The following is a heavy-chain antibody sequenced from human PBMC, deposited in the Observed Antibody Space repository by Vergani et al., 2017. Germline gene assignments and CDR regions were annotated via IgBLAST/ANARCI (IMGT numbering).Heavy chain of an antibody. CDR1: GGSVSSGSYY. J-gene: IGHJ6*03. Sequence: QVQLQESGPGLVKPSETLSLTCTVSGGSVSSGSYYWTWIRQPAGKGLEWVGYIHYSGSTNYNPSLKSRVTISVDTSKNQFSLKLRSVTAADTAVYYWARVAXRNIVVVPAAKKYYYMDVWGKGTTVTVSS. CDR2: IHYSGST. V-gene: IGHV4-61*10. CDR3: ARVAXRNIVVVPAAKKYYYMDV. D-gene: IGHD2-2*01.